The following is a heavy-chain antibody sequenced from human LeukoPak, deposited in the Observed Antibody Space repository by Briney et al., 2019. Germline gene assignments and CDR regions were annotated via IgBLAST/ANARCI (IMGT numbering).Heavy chain of an antibody. J-gene: IGHJ4*02. CDR2: IYPGDSDT. CDR3: ARHGFGYCSSTSCSDIDY. CDR1: GYSFTSYW. V-gene: IGHV5-51*01. Sequence: GESLKISCKGSGYSFTSYWIGWVRQMPGKGLEWMGIIYPGDSDTRYSLSFQGQVTISADKSISTAYLQWSSLKASDTAMYYCARHGFGYCSSTSCSDIDYWGQGTLVTVSS. D-gene: IGHD2-2*03.